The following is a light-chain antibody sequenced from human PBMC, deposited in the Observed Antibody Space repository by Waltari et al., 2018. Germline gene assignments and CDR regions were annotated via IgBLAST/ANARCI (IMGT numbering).Light chain of an antibody. V-gene: IGKV3-15*01. Sequence: EIVMTQSPATLSVSPGEGATLSCRASQNVASNLAWYQQKSGQAPRLLIYGASTRAPGIPARFSGSGSGTEFALTISSLQSEDSAVYYCQHYNNLPLTFGGGTKVEI. CDR2: GAS. CDR3: QHYNNLPLT. J-gene: IGKJ4*01. CDR1: QNVASN.